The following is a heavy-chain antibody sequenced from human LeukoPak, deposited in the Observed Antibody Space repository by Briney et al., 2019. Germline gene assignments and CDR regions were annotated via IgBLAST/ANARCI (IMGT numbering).Heavy chain of an antibody. V-gene: IGHV4-39*07. Sequence: PSETLSLTCTVSGGSISSSSYYWGWIRQPPGKGLEWIGSIYYSGSTYYNPSLKSRVTISVDTSKNQFSLKLSSVTAADTAVYYCASDYYDILTGYPDLDYWGQGTLVTVSS. CDR3: ASDYYDILTGYPDLDY. CDR1: GGSISSSSYY. D-gene: IGHD3-9*01. J-gene: IGHJ4*02. CDR2: IYYSGST.